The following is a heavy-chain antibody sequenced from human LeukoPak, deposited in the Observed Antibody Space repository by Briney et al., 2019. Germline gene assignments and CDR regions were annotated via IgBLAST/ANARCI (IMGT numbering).Heavy chain of an antibody. CDR2: IKQDGSEK. Sequence: GGSLRLSCAASGFTFSSYWMSWVRQAPGKGLEWVANIKQDGSEKYYVDSVKGRFTISRDNAKNSLYLQMNSLRAEDTAVYYCAREYGYGDYSYYFDYWGQGTLVTVSS. CDR3: AREYGYGDYSYYFDY. J-gene: IGHJ4*02. V-gene: IGHV3-7*01. CDR1: GFTFSSYW. D-gene: IGHD4-17*01.